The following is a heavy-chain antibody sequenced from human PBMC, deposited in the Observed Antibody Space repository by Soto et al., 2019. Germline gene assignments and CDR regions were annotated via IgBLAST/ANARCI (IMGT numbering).Heavy chain of an antibody. CDR3: ARGRYGDY. D-gene: IGHD1-1*01. J-gene: IGHJ4*02. Sequence: QVHLVQSGAEVKKPGASVKVSCQGSGYAFTTYGITWVRQAPGQGLEWMGWISAHNGNTNYAQKLQGRVTMTRDTSTSTACRELRSLRYDDTAVYDCARGRYGDYWGQGALVTVSS. V-gene: IGHV1-18*01. CDR2: ISAHNGNT. CDR1: GYAFTTYG.